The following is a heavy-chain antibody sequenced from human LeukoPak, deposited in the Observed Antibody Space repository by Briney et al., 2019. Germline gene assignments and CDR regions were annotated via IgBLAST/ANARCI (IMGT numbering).Heavy chain of an antibody. CDR1: GGSISYYY. V-gene: IGHV4-59*01. CDR3: AREDPQTTVPEGMDV. CDR2: IYYSGTT. Sequence: ETSETLSLTCTVSGGSISYYYWSWIRQSPGKGLEWIGCIYYSGTTNYNPSLKSRVTISVDTSKNQFSLQLRSVTAADTAVYYCAREDPQTTVPEGMDVWGQGTTVTVSS. D-gene: IGHD4-17*01. J-gene: IGHJ6*02.